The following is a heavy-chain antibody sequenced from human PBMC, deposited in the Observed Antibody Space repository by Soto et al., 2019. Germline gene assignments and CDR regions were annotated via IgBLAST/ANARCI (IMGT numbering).Heavy chain of an antibody. CDR1: GYSFSTYD. D-gene: IGHD3-3*01. CDR2: ISPKNGNT. CDR3: ATSYDAGVAP. J-gene: IGHJ5*02. V-gene: IGHV1-18*04. Sequence: LLLQSGAELKKPGASVKISCKASGYSFSTYDISWLRQAPGQGPEWMGRISPKNGNTNYAQNFQDRVTMPADTASSTAYMELRGLRAAYTANYYCATSYDAGVAPWCQGTLVTVSS.